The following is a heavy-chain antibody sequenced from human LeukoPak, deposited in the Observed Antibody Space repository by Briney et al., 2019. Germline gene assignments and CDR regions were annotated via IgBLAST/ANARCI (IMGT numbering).Heavy chain of an antibody. J-gene: IGHJ5*02. V-gene: IGHV4-59*01. D-gene: IGHD5-18*01. CDR1: GGSISSYY. CDR2: IYYSGST. Sequence: SETLSLTCTVSGGSISSYYWSWIRQPPGKGLEWIGYIYYSGSTNYNPSLKSRVTISVDTSKNQFSLKLSSVTAADTAVYYCARVTGGGYSYGVNTWGQGTLVTVSS. CDR3: ARVTGGGYSYGVNT.